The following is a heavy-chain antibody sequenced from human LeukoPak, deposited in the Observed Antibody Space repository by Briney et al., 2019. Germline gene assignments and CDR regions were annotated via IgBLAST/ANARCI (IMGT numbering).Heavy chain of an antibody. CDR1: GFTFTTYN. Sequence: GGSLRLSCAASGFTFTTYNMIWVRQAPGKGLEWVSFISNSGSTTYYADSVKGRFTLSRDNAKNSLYLQVNTLRAEDTAVNYCARERNFYYMDVWGKGTRVTVSS. V-gene: IGHV3-48*04. CDR2: ISNSGSTT. CDR3: ARERNFYYMDV. J-gene: IGHJ6*03.